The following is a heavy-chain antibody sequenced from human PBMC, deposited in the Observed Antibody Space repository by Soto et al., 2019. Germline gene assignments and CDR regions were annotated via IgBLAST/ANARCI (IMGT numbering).Heavy chain of an antibody. CDR1: GFTFSDHY. J-gene: IGHJ2*01. Sequence: GGSRRLSCAASGFTFSDHYMDWGRQAPGKGLEWVGRTRNKANSYTTEYAASVKGRFTISRDDSKNSLYLQMNSLKTEDTAVYYCARGYCSNGVCYRYIDLWGRGTLVTVSS. CDR3: ARGYCSNGVCYRYIDL. CDR2: TRNKANSYTT. D-gene: IGHD2-8*01. V-gene: IGHV3-72*01.